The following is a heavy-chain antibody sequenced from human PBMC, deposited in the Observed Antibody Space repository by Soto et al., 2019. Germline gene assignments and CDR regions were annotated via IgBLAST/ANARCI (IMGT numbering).Heavy chain of an antibody. D-gene: IGHD2-15*01. V-gene: IGHV5-51*01. CDR1: GYSFTSYW. CDR2: IYPGDSDT. J-gene: IGHJ4*02. Sequence: PGESLKISCKGSGYSFTSYWSGWVRQMPGKGLEWMGIIYPGDSDTRYSPSFQGQVTISADKSISTAYLQWSSLKASDTAMYYCARLEYCSGGSCFYYFDYWGQGTLVTVSS. CDR3: ARLEYCSGGSCFYYFDY.